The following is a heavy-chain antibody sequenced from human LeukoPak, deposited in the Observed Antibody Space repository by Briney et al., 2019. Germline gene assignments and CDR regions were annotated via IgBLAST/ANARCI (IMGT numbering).Heavy chain of an antibody. CDR3: AKTHYEYYYYGMDV. Sequence: GGSLRLSCAASGLTVSSNYMSWVRQAPGKGLEWVANIKRDGSEKYYVDSVKGRFTISRDNSKNTLYLQMNSLRAEDTAVYYCAKTHYEYYYYGMDVWGQGTTVTVSS. CDR2: IKRDGSEK. D-gene: IGHD3-22*01. J-gene: IGHJ6*02. V-gene: IGHV3-7*01. CDR1: GLTVSSNY.